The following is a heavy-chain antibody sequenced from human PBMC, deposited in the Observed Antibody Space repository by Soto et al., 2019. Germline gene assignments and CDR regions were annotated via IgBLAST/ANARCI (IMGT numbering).Heavy chain of an antibody. CDR1: GFTFISYA. V-gene: IGHV3-23*01. J-gene: IGHJ6*02. Sequence: GGSLRLSCAASGFTFISYAMSWVRQAPGKGLEWVSAISGSGGSTYYADSVKGRFTISRDNSKNTLYLQMNSLRAEDTAVYYCAKVRDYDFWSGYHAPYYGMDVWGQGTTVTVSS. CDR2: ISGSGGST. D-gene: IGHD3-3*01. CDR3: AKVRDYDFWSGYHAPYYGMDV.